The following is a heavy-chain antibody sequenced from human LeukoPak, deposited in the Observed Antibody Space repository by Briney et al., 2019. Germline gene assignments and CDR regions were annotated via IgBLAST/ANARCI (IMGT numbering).Heavy chain of an antibody. CDR2: ISYDGSNK. D-gene: IGHD6-19*01. Sequence: GGSLRLSCAASGFTFSSYGMHWVRQAPGKGLEWVAVISYDGSNKYYADSVKGRFTISRDNSKNTLYLQMNSLRAEDTAVYCCAKRPREYEIAVAGTDDAFDIWGQGTMVTVSS. CDR1: GFTFSSYG. CDR3: AKRPREYEIAVAGTDDAFDI. J-gene: IGHJ3*02. V-gene: IGHV3-30*18.